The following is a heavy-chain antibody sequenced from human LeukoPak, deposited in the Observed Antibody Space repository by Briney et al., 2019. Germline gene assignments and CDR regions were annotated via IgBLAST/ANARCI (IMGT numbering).Heavy chain of an antibody. D-gene: IGHD1-26*01. J-gene: IGHJ4*02. CDR2: IFYSGTT. CDR1: GGSISSYY. CDR3: VSALRRDFVGATFDY. V-gene: IGHV4-59*08. Sequence: SETLSLTCTVSGGSISSYYWSWIRQPPGKGLEWIGYIFYSGTTYYNPSLKSRLTISIDTSKNQFSLKLSSVTAADTAVYHCVSALRRDFVGATFDYWGQGTLVTVSS.